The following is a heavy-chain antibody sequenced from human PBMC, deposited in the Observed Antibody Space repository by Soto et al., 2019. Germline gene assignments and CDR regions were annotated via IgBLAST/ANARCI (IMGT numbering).Heavy chain of an antibody. J-gene: IGHJ3*02. CDR3: ARAKEYCSSTSCYTAPDAFDI. Sequence: QVQLQESGPGLVKPSGTLSLTCAVSGGSISSSNWWSWVRQPPGKGLEWIGEIYHSGSTNYNPSLKSRVTISVDKSKNQCSLKLSSVTAADTAVYYCARAKEYCSSTSCYTAPDAFDIWGQGTMVTVSS. D-gene: IGHD2-2*02. V-gene: IGHV4-4*02. CDR1: GGSISSSNW. CDR2: IYHSGST.